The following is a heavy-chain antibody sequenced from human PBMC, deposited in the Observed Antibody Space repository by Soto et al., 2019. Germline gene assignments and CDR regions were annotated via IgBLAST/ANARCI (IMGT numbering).Heavy chain of an antibody. D-gene: IGHD2-15*01. J-gene: IGHJ6*02. CDR3: AREGCSGDSCYLTDGMDV. CDR2: IYYSGST. V-gene: IGHV4-30-4*01. Sequence: QVQLQESGPGLVKHSQSLSLTCTVSGCSISSGGYYWGWIRQPPGKVLAWIGYIYYSGSTYYNQSLRSRDTISVTTSKNQYPRKLSSVDAADTAVEYSAREGCSGDSCYLTDGMDVWGQGTTVTVSS. CDR1: GCSISSGGYY.